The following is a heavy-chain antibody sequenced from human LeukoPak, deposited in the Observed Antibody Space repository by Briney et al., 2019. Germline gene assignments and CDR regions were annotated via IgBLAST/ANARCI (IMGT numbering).Heavy chain of an antibody. CDR3: AILTTLKSVDY. CDR1: GGSISSSSYY. J-gene: IGHJ4*02. Sequence: PSETLSLTCTVSGGSISSSSYYWSWIRQPPGKGLEWIGEINHSGSTNYNPSLKSRVTISVDTSKNQFSLKLSSVTAADTAVYYCAILTTLKSVDYWGQGTLVTVSS. CDR2: INHSGST. V-gene: IGHV4-39*07. D-gene: IGHD3-9*01.